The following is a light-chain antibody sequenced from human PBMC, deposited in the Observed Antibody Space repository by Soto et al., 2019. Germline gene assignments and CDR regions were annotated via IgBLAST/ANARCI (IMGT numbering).Light chain of an antibody. CDR3: QQYGSSPWT. CDR1: QSVSSSF. V-gene: IGKV3-20*01. J-gene: IGKJ1*01. Sequence: EIVLTQSPGTLSLSPGERATLSCRASQSVSSSFLAWYQQKPGQAPTLLIYGASSRATGIPDRFSGSGSGTDFTLTLSRLEPEDFAVYYCQQYGSSPWTFGQGTKVDIK. CDR2: GAS.